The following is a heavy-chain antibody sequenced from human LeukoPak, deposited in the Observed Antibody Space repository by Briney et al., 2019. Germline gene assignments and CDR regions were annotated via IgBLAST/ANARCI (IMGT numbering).Heavy chain of an antibody. CDR1: GFTFSSYE. V-gene: IGHV3-48*03. D-gene: IGHD5-24*01. Sequence: GGPLRLSCAASGFTFSSYEMNWVRQAPGKGLEWVSYISSSGSTIYYADSVKGRFTISRDNAKNSLYLRMNSLRAEDTAVYYCARDRDGYNCVFDYWGQGTLVTVSS. CDR3: ARDRDGYNCVFDY. CDR2: ISSSGSTI. J-gene: IGHJ4*02.